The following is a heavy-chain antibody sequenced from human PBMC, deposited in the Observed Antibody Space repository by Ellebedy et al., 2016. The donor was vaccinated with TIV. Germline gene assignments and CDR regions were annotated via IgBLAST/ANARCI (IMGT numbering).Heavy chain of an antibody. V-gene: IGHV3-23*01. CDR2: ISGSGGST. D-gene: IGHD3-9*01. CDR1: GFTFSSYA. Sequence: GGSLRLXCAASGFTFSSYAMSWVRQAPGKGLEWVSAISGSGGSTYYADSVKGRFTIPRDNSKNTLYLQMNSLRAEDTAVYYCATLRGYDILTGYLPRYFDLWGRGTLVTVSS. J-gene: IGHJ2*01. CDR3: ATLRGYDILTGYLPRYFDL.